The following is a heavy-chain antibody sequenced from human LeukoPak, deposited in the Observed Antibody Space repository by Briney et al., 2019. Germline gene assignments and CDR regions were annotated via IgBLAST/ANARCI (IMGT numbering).Heavy chain of an antibody. D-gene: IGHD3-16*02. Sequence: GASVKVSCKASGGTFISYAISWVRQAPGQGREWMGRIIPIFGTANYAQKFQGRVTITMDESTSTAYMELSSLRSEDTAVYYCARSYVWGSYRLDYWGQGTLVTVSS. CDR1: GGTFISYA. J-gene: IGHJ4*02. V-gene: IGHV1-69*05. CDR3: ARSYVWGSYRLDY. CDR2: IIPIFGTA.